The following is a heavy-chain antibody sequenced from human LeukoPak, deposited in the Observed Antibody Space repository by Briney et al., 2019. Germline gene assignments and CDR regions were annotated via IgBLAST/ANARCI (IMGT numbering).Heavy chain of an antibody. J-gene: IGHJ4*01. V-gene: IGHV3-23*01. D-gene: IGHD6-19*01. CDR2: LSGSGITT. Sequence: GGSLRLSCAASGFSFSSFGFNWVRQAPGKGLEWVSTLSGSGITTYYADSVKGRFTISRDNSKNTLYLQMNTLRAEDSALYYCAKGIYSSGWSYFDYWGHGTLVTVSS. CDR1: GFSFSSFG. CDR3: AKGIYSSGWSYFDY.